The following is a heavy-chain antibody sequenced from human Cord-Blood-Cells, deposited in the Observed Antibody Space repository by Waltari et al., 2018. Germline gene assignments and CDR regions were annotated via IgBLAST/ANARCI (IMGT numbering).Heavy chain of an antibody. J-gene: IGHJ5*02. V-gene: IGHV4-39*01. Sequence: QLQLQESGPGLVKPSETLSLTCTVSGGSISSSSYYWGWIRQPPGKGLEWIGRIYYSGSTYDSPSLTTRSTISVDTSKDQCCLKLSSVTAADTAGYDCARHSFMITFGGVSVNWFDPWGQGTLVTVSS. D-gene: IGHD3-16*02. CDR2: IYYSGST. CDR1: GGSISSSSYY. CDR3: ARHSFMITFGGVSVNWFDP.